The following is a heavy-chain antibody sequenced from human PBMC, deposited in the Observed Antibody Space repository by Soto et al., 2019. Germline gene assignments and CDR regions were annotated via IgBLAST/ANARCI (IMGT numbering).Heavy chain of an antibody. CDR1: GFTFTTYW. Sequence: EVQLVESGGGLVQPGGSLRLSCAASGFTFTTYWMGWVRQAPGKGLEWVANINQDGSEKHYADSVKGRFTISRDNAKTSLYLQMNSLRAEDTAVYYCGRWNFAFDVWGQGTMLTVSS. V-gene: IGHV3-7*01. CDR3: GRWNFAFDV. J-gene: IGHJ3*01. CDR2: INQDGSEK. D-gene: IGHD1-7*01.